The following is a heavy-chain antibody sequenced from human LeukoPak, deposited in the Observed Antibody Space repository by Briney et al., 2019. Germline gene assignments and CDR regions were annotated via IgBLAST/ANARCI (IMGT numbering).Heavy chain of an antibody. CDR1: VFTFNSYS. CDR3: ARSNAAAGTYFDY. Sequence: GGSLRLSCAASVFTFNSYSMNWDRQAPGKGLEWVSSISSSSSYIYYADSVKGRFTISRDNAKNSLYLQMNSLRAEDTAVYYCARSNAAAGTYFDYWGQGTLITVSS. J-gene: IGHJ4*02. CDR2: ISSSSSYI. D-gene: IGHD6-13*01. V-gene: IGHV3-21*01.